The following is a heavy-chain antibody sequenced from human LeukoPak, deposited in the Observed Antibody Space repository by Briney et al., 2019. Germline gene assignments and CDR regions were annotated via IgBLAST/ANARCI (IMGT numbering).Heavy chain of an antibody. CDR3: ARGSGWHETAIDY. CDR1: GGSISSYY. Sequence: KPSETLSLTCTVSGGSISSYYWSWIRQPPGKGLEWIGYIYYSGSTNYNPSLKSRVTISVDTSKNQFSLKLSSVTAADTAVYYCARGSGWHETAIDYWGQGTLVTVSS. J-gene: IGHJ4*02. V-gene: IGHV4-59*01. CDR2: IYYSGST. D-gene: IGHD6-19*01.